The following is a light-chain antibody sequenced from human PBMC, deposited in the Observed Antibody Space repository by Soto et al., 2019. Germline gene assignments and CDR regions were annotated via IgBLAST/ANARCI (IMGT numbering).Light chain of an antibody. CDR1: QDIRNE. CDR3: LQHHNYPPLT. Sequence: DIQMTQSPSSVSASVGDRVTITCRASQDIRNELAWYQHKPGRAPQRLIYVASTLQSGVPSRFSGSASGTEFTLTISSLQPEDFATYYCLQHHNYPPLTFGGGTQVEIK. V-gene: IGKV1-17*01. J-gene: IGKJ4*01. CDR2: VAS.